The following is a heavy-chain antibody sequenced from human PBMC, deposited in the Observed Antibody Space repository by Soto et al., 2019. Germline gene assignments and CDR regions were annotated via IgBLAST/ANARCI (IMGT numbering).Heavy chain of an antibody. CDR3: ARVYCSGGSCYSLSSNYFDY. V-gene: IGHV4-30-2*01. J-gene: IGHJ4*02. CDR1: GGSISSGGYS. Sequence: QLQLQESGSGLVKPSQTLSLTCAVSGGSISSGGYSWSWIRQPPGKGLEWIGYIYHSGSTYYNPSLKSRVTISVARSKNQFSLKLSSVTAADTAVYYCARVYCSGGSCYSLSSNYFDYWGQGTLVTVSS. CDR2: IYHSGST. D-gene: IGHD2-15*01.